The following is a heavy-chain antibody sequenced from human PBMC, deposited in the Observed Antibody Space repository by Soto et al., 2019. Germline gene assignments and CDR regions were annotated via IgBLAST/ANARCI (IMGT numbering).Heavy chain of an antibody. V-gene: IGHV3-23*01. Sequence: GGSLRLSFAASGFTFSMSAMTWVRQAPGKGLEWVSTTGLNGRTTYYADSVKGRFTVSRDNSKNTLDLHMSSLRAEDTAVYYCATVHSTSRSFDYWGQGTLVTVSS. D-gene: IGHD6-6*01. CDR1: GFTFSMSA. CDR3: ATVHSTSRSFDY. CDR2: TGLNGRTT. J-gene: IGHJ4*02.